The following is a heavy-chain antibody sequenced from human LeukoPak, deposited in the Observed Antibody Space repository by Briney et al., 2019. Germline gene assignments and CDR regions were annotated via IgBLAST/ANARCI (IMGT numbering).Heavy chain of an antibody. CDR1: GYSYFNYG. V-gene: IGHV1-18*01. J-gene: IGHJ5*02. Sequence: GASVKVSCKASGYSYFNYGITWVRQAPGQGLEWMGWSSPYNGKTNYAQKFQGRVTMTTATSTNTAYMELRSLRSDDTAVYYCARGGIDIVTVPVSNWFDPWGQRTMVADSS. D-gene: IGHD2/OR15-2a*01. CDR3: ARGGIDIVTVPVSNWFDP. CDR2: SSPYNGKT.